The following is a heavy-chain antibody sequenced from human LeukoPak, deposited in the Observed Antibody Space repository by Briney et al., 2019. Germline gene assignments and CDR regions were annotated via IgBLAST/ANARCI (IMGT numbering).Heavy chain of an antibody. CDR2: IIPIFGRA. J-gene: IGHJ4*02. CDR3: ARENYDSSGYYYSDY. CDR1: GGTFSSYA. D-gene: IGHD3-22*01. Sequence: ASVKVSCQASGGTFSSYAISWARQAPGQGLQWMGGIIPIFGRANYAQKFQGRVTITADESTSTAYMELSSLRSEDTAVYYCARENYDSSGYYYSDYWGQGTLVTVSS. V-gene: IGHV1-69*13.